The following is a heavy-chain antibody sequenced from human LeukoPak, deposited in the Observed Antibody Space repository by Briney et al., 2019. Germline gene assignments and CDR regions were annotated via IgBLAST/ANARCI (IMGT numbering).Heavy chain of an antibody. D-gene: IGHD6-13*01. Sequence: PGGSLRLSCAASGFIFSSYEMNWVRQAPGKGLEWVSYISSSGSTIYYADSVKGRFTISRDNSKNTLFLQMNGLRAEDTAVYYCAKEYSSSWWDWGQGALVTVSS. CDR2: ISSSGSTI. V-gene: IGHV3-48*03. CDR1: GFIFSSYE. J-gene: IGHJ4*02. CDR3: AKEYSSSWWD.